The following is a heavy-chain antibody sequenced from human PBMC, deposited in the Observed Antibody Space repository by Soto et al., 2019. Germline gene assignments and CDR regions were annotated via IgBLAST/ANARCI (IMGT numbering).Heavy chain of an antibody. J-gene: IGHJ6*02. V-gene: IGHV1-18*01. Sequence: QVQLVQSGAEVKKPGASVKVSCKASGYTFTSYGISWVRQAPGQGLEWMGWINGYNGNTNHAQKLQGRVTMSTDTSTSTAYMELRSLTSDDSAVYYCARMGDVPYYCYGMGVWGQGTTVTVSS. CDR1: GYTFTSYG. CDR3: ARMGDVPYYCYGMGV. CDR2: INGYNGNT. D-gene: IGHD3-16*01.